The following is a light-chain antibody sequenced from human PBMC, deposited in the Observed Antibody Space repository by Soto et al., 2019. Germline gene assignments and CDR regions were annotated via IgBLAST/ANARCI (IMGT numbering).Light chain of an antibody. Sequence: DIPMTQSPSSLSASVGDRVTITCRASQDIKKYLAWFQHKPGKAPKSLIYEASSLQSGVPSNFSGTGSGTYFTLTIISLQPEDFATYFCQQYNRYPLTFGGGTKVEIK. CDR2: EAS. CDR1: QDIKKY. V-gene: IGKV1-16*02. CDR3: QQYNRYPLT. J-gene: IGKJ4*01.